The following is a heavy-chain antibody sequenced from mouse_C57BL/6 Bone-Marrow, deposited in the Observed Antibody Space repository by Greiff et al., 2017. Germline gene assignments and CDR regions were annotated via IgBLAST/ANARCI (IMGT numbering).Heavy chain of an antibody. CDR2: ILPGSGST. CDR1: GYTFTGYW. CDR3: ARDYYGSRPWAMDY. D-gene: IGHD1-1*01. V-gene: IGHV1-9*01. J-gene: IGHJ4*01. Sequence: VQLQQSGAELMKPGASVKLSCKATGYTFTGYWIEWVKQRPGHGLEWIGEILPGSGSTNYNAKFKGKATFTADTSSNTAYMQLRSLTTEDSAIYYCARDYYGSRPWAMDYWGQGTSVTVSS.